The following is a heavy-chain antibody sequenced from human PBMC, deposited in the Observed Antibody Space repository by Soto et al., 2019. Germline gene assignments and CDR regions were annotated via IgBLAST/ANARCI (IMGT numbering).Heavy chain of an antibody. CDR3: ARRTSAFDV. V-gene: IGHV1-69*02. J-gene: IGHJ3*01. CDR2: IIPSLGIP. Sequence: QVQLVQSGAEVKKPGSSVKVSCKASGGTFTSYDIHWVRQAPGQGLEWMGRIIPSLGIPNYAQALQGRLTITANVATRTAYMELTNLKSGDTAIYYCARRTSAFDVWGQGTVVTVSS. D-gene: IGHD2-2*01. CDR1: GGTFTSYD.